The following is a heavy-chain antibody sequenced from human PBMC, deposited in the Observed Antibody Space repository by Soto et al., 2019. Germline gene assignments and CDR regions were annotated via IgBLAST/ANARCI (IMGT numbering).Heavy chain of an antibody. Sequence: QITLNESGPTVVKPTETLTLTCTFSGFSLTTSGVGVGWVRQSPGKAPERLAFIYWDDDKRYSTSLKSRLTITKHTSKNQVVLTMATVDPADTATYYCAHRVLRAVFGLVTTTAIYFDSWGQGTPVVVSS. J-gene: IGHJ4*02. CDR1: GFSLTTSGVG. D-gene: IGHD3-3*01. CDR3: AHRVLRAVFGLVTTTAIYFDS. V-gene: IGHV2-5*02. CDR2: IYWDDDK.